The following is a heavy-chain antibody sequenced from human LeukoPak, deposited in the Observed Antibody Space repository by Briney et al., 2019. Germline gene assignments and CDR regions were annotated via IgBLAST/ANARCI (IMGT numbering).Heavy chain of an antibody. J-gene: IGHJ4*02. D-gene: IGHD2-2*01. Sequence: PGGSLRLSCAASGFTFSSYALSWVRQAPGKGLEWVSAISGSGGSTYYADSVKGRFTISRDNSKSTLYLQMNSLRAEDTAVYYCAKDRGYCSSTSCYNSYYFDYWGQGTLVTVSS. V-gene: IGHV3-23*01. CDR2: ISGSGGST. CDR1: GFTFSSYA. CDR3: AKDRGYCSSTSCYNSYYFDY.